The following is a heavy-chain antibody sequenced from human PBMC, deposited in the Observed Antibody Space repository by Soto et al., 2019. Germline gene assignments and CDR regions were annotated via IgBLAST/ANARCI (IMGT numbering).Heavy chain of an antibody. V-gene: IGHV3-73*02. CDR2: IRDKANSYAT. CDR1: GFTFSGSA. D-gene: IGHD2-21*02. CDR3: TRLYCGGDCDFDS. J-gene: IGHJ4*02. Sequence: EVQLVESGGGLVQPGGSLKLSCAASGFTFSGSAMHWVRQASGKGLEWVGRIRDKANSYATADTASGKGRFTISRDDSKNTAYLQMNSLKTEDTAVYYCTRLYCGGDCDFDSWGQGTLVTVSS.